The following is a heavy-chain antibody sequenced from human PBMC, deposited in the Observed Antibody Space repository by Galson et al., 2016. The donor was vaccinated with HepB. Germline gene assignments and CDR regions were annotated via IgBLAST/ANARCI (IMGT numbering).Heavy chain of an antibody. CDR2: ISWNSYII. CDR3: AKGDGSGNLRFSSVAFDF. V-gene: IGHV3-9*01. D-gene: IGHD3-22*01. CDR1: GFSFDAYA. J-gene: IGHJ3*01. Sequence: SLRLSCAASGFSFDAYAMHWVRQAPGKGLEWVSGISWNSYIIGYADSVKGRFTISRDNAKNSLYLQMNSLRAEDTALYYCAKGDGSGNLRFSSVAFDFWGQGTIVTVSS.